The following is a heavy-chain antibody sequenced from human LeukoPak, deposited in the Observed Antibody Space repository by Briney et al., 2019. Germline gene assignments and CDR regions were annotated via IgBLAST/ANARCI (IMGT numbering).Heavy chain of an antibody. D-gene: IGHD5-18*01. V-gene: IGHV4-59*12. CDR1: GGSISSYY. Sequence: SETLSLTCTVSGGSISSYYWSWIRQPPGKGLEWIGYIYYSGSTNYNPSLKSRVTISVDTSKNRFSLKLSSVTAADTAVYYCARDYSRRGYRRGFDTWGRGTMVTVSS. CDR3: ARDYSRRGYRRGFDT. J-gene: IGHJ3*02. CDR2: IYYSGST.